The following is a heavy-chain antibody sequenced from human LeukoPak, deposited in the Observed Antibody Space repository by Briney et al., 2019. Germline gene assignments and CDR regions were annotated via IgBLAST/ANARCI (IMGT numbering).Heavy chain of an antibody. V-gene: IGHV3-15*04. CDR3: TTVVPAARNFDY. J-gene: IGHJ4*02. CDR1: GFTFSNAW. Sequence: GGSLRLSCAASGFTFSNAWMSWVRQAPGKGLEWVGRIESKTDGGTTDYAAPVKGRFTISRDDSKNTLYLQMNSLKTEDTAVYYCTTVVPAARNFDYWGQGTLVTVSS. D-gene: IGHD2-2*01. CDR2: IESKTDGGTT.